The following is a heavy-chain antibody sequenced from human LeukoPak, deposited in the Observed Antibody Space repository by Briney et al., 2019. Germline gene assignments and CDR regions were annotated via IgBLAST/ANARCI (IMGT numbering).Heavy chain of an antibody. CDR2: IRGSGGNT. CDR3: AKDLLPRNQFDY. CDR1: GFTFSSYA. J-gene: IGHJ4*02. V-gene: IGHV3-23*01. D-gene: IGHD1-14*01. Sequence: PGGSLRLSCAASGFTFSSYAMNWVRQAPGKGLEWVSGIRGSGGNTYYADSVKGRFTISRDNSKNTLYLQMNSLRAEDTAVYYCAKDLLPRNQFDYWGQGTLVTVSS.